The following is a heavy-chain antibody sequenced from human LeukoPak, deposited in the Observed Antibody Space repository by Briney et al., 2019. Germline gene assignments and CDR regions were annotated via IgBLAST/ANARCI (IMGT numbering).Heavy chain of an antibody. D-gene: IGHD2-8*02. Sequence: PSETLSLTCTVSGGSISSYYWSWIRQPPGKGLEWIGYIYYSGSTNYNPSLKSRVTISVDTSKNQFSLKLSSVTAADTAVYYCASRGGVSGSGAFDYWGQGTLVTVSS. V-gene: IGHV4-59*01. CDR1: GGSISSYY. CDR2: IYYSGST. CDR3: ASRGGVSGSGAFDY. J-gene: IGHJ4*02.